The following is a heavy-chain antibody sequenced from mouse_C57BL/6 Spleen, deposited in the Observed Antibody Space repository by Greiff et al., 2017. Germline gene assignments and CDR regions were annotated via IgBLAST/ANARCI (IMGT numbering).Heavy chain of an antibody. D-gene: IGHD2-4*01. Sequence: QVQQQQSGAELVKPGASVKISCKASGYAFSSYWMNWVKQRPGKGLEWIGQIYPGDGDTNYNGKFKGKATLTADKSSSTAYMQLSSLTSEDSAVYFCASYDYDRGEDYGGQGTTLTVSS. CDR3: ASYDYDRGEDY. CDR1: GYAFSSYW. CDR2: IYPGDGDT. V-gene: IGHV1-80*01. J-gene: IGHJ2*01.